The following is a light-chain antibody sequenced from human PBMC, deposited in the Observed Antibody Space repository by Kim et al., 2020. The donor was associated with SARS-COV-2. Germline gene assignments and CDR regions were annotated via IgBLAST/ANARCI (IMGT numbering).Light chain of an antibody. J-gene: IGKJ4*01. CDR3: QQYGGSPLT. V-gene: IGKV3-20*01. CDR2: GAS. Sequence: PGETASFSCRASEGINGNYLAWYQQRPGQAPRLLIYGASTRATGIPDRFSGSGSGIDFTLTITRLEPEDFAVYVCQQYGGSPLTCGGGTKLEI. CDR1: EGINGNY.